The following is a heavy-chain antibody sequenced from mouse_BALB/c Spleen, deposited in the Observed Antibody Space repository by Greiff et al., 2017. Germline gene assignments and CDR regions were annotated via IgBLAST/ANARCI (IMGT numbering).Heavy chain of an antibody. CDR1: GYAFSSSW. V-gene: IGHV1-82*01. Sequence: VQLQQSGPELVKPGASVKISCKASGYAFSSSWMNWVKQRPGQGLEWIGRIYPGDGDTNYNGKFKGKATLTADKSSSTAYMQLSSLTSVDSAVYFCARWLPYYFDYWGQGTTLTVSS. J-gene: IGHJ2*01. D-gene: IGHD2-2*01. CDR3: ARWLPYYFDY. CDR2: IYPGDGDT.